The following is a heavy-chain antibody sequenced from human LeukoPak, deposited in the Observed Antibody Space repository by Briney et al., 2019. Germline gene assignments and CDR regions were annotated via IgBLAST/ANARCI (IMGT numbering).Heavy chain of an antibody. CDR3: AREAWAATYFDY. CDR1: GGTFSSYA. J-gene: IGHJ4*02. V-gene: IGHV1-69*04. CDR2: IIPILGIA. D-gene: IGHD2-15*01. Sequence: SVKVSCKASGGTFSSYAISWVRQAPGQGLEWMGRIIPILGIANYAQKFQGRVTITADKSTSTAHMELSSLRSEDTAVYYCAREAWAATYFDYWGQGTLVTVSS.